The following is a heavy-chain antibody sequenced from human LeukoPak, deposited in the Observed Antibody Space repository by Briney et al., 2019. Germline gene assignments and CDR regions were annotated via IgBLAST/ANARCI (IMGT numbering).Heavy chain of an antibody. CDR3: ARDCSSTSCYDAFDI. J-gene: IGHJ3*02. Sequence: QPGGSLRLSCAASGFNFSSYWMSWVRQAPGKGLEWVANIKRDGSEKYYVDSVKGRFTISRDNAKNSLYLQMNSLRAEDTAVYYCARDCSSTSCYDAFDIWGQGTMVTVSS. CDR1: GFNFSSYW. V-gene: IGHV3-7*03. CDR2: IKRDGSEK. D-gene: IGHD2-2*01.